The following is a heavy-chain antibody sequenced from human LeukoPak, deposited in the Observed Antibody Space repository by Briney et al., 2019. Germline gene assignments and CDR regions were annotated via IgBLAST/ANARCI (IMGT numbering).Heavy chain of an antibody. CDR1: GFTFSSYE. J-gene: IGHJ4*02. D-gene: IGHD3-16*02. CDR3: ARAPLYDYVWGSYRYNFDY. CDR2: ISSSGSTI. V-gene: IGHV3-48*03. Sequence: GGSLRLSCAASGFTFSSYEMNWVRQAPGKGLEWVSYISSSGSTIYYADSVKGRFTISRDNAKNSLYLQMNSLRAEDTAVYYCARAPLYDYVWGSYRYNFDYWGQGTLVTVSS.